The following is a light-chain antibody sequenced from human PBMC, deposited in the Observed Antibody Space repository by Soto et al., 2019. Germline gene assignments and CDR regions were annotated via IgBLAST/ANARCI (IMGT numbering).Light chain of an antibody. J-gene: IGKJ5*01. CDR2: GAS. CDR1: QSVSSSY. Sequence: EVVLTQSPATLSLAPGEIATLSCRASQSVSSSYLAWYQQKHGQAPRLLIYGASSRATGIPDRFSGSGSGTDFTLTINNLEPEDFAVYYCQVRTNWSIAFGRGKRREIK. V-gene: IGKV3D-20*02. CDR3: QVRTNWSIA.